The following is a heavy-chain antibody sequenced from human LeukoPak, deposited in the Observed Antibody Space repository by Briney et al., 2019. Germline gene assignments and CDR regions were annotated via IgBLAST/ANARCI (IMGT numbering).Heavy chain of an antibody. J-gene: IGHJ5*02. CDR3: VKEIDGAGTSNWFDP. D-gene: IGHD6-19*01. Sequence: GGSLRLSCAASGFPLSRYAMSWVRQAPGKGLEWVSAISGSGGSTYYAAPVKGRFTISRDNSKNTLYLQMNSLRAEDTAVYYCVKEIDGAGTSNWFDPWGQGTLVTVSS. CDR1: GFPLSRYA. CDR2: ISGSGGST. V-gene: IGHV3-23*01.